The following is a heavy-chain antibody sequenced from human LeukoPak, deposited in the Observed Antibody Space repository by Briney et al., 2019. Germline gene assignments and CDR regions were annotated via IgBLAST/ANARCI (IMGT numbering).Heavy chain of an antibody. J-gene: IGHJ5*02. CDR2: INPNIGGT. CDR3: ARGGEYYDFRSGYYTWFDP. CDR1: GYTFTGYY. D-gene: IGHD3-3*01. Sequence: ASVKVSCKASGYTFTGYYIHWVRQAPGHGLEWMGWINPNIGGTSFAQKFHGRVTMTRDTSITTAYMELTRLRSDDTAVYYCARGGEYYDFRSGYYTWFDPWGQGTLVIVSS. V-gene: IGHV1-2*02.